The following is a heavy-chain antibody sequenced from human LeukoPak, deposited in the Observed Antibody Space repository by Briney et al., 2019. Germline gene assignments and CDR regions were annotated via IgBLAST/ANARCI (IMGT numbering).Heavy chain of an antibody. D-gene: IGHD2-2*01. CDR2: VSYGGSIK. CDR3: VATSGSSTN. CDR1: GFTFSNYT. V-gene: IGHV3-30-3*01. J-gene: IGHJ4*02. Sequence: GGSLRHSCVASGFTFSNYTMHWVRQAPGKGLEWVAVVSYGGSIKYYADSVKSRLTISRDNSENTLYLQMNSLRAEDTAVYYCVATSGSSTNWGQGTLVTVSS.